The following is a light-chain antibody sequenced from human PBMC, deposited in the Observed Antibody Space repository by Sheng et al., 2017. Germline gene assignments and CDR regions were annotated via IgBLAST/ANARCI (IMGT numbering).Light chain of an antibody. Sequence: DIQMTQSPSTLSASVGDRVTITCRATQSISSWLAWYQQKPGKATKLLIYKASSLESGVPSRFSGSGSGTEFTLTISSLQPDDFATYYCQQYNKHEGFTFGPGTKVDIK. V-gene: IGKV1-5*03. CDR1: QSISSW. J-gene: IGKJ3*01. CDR2: KAS. CDR3: QQYNKHEGFT.